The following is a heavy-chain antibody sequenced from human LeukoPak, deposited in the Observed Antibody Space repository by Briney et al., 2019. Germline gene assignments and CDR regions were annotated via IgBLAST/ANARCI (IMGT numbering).Heavy chain of an antibody. CDR3: ARDQWGDGYNHDY. V-gene: IGHV1-2*02. J-gene: IGHJ4*02. D-gene: IGHD5-24*01. CDR1: GYTFTGYY. CDR2: INPNSGGT. Sequence: GASVKVSCKASGYTFTGYYMHWVRQAPGQGLEWMGWINPNSGGTNYAQKFQGRVTMTRDTSISTAYMELSRLRSDDTAVYYCARDQWGDGYNHDYWGQGTLVTFSS.